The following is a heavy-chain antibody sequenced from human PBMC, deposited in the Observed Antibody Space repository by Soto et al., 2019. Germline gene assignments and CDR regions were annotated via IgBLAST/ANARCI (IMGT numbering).Heavy chain of an antibody. D-gene: IGHD3-3*01. Sequence: PGGSLRLSCAASGFPISSYAMSWVRQAPGKGLEWVSAITGSGDSTYYADSVKGRFTVSRDNSKNTLYLQMNSLRAEDTAVYYCAKVFVFTIREGFDYWGLGTLVTVSS. CDR1: GFPISSYA. V-gene: IGHV3-23*01. J-gene: IGHJ4*02. CDR2: ITGSGDST. CDR3: AKVFVFTIREGFDY.